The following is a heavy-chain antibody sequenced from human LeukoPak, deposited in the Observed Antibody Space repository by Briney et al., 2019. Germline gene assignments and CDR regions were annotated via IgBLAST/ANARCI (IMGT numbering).Heavy chain of an antibody. CDR2: ISSSGSFI. J-gene: IGHJ5*02. V-gene: IGHV3-21*01. D-gene: IGHD6-13*01. CDR1: GFTFSNYG. Sequence: GGSLRLSCVASGFTFSNYGIHWVRQAPGKGLEWVSCISSSGSFIYYADSVKGRFTTSRVNAKNSLYLQMNSLRAEDTAVYYCVRDLAGAGDLDAWGQGTLVTVSS. CDR3: VRDLAGAGDLDA.